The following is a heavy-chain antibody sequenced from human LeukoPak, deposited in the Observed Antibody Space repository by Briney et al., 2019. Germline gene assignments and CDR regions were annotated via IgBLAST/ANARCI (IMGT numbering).Heavy chain of an antibody. CDR3: ARREYSAHSYFDY. Sequence: GESLKISCKASGYRFSDYWIGWVRQMPGKGLEWMGIIYPDDSDTRYSPSFQGQVTISADKSIGTAYLQWSTLKASDTAIYYCARREYSAHSYFDYWSQGTLVTVSS. J-gene: IGHJ4*02. CDR1: GYRFSDYW. V-gene: IGHV5-51*01. D-gene: IGHD4-11*01. CDR2: IYPDDSDT.